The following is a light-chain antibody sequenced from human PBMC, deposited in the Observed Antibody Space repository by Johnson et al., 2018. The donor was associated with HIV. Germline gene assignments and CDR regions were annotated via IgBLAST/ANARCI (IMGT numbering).Light chain of an antibody. J-gene: IGLJ1*01. CDR3: GTWDSSLSAYYV. CDR2: DNN. CDR1: TSNIGNNY. Sequence: SVLTQPPSVSAAPGQKVTISCSGSTSNIGNNYVSWYQQFPGTAPKLLIYDNNKRPSGIPDRFSGSKSGTSATLGITGLKTGDEADYYCGTWDSSLSAYYVFGTGTKVTVL. V-gene: IGLV1-51*01.